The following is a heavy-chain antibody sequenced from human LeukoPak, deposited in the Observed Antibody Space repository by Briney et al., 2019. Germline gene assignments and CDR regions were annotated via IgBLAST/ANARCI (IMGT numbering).Heavy chain of an antibody. J-gene: IGHJ4*02. D-gene: IGHD1-26*01. CDR3: AKKAHTQNSGSYYHFFDF. CDR2: ISSSGDTT. V-gene: IGHV3-23*01. Sequence: GGSLRLSCAASGFTFSSYPLSWVRQAPGRGLEWVAGISSSGDTTDYADSVKGRFTISRDNSKNILYLQMNSLRAEDTAVYYCAKKAHTQNSGSYYHFFDFWGQGTLVTVSS. CDR1: GFTFSSYP.